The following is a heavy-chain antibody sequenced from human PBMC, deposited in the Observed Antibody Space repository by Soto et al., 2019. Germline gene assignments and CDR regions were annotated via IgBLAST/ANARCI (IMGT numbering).Heavy chain of an antibody. D-gene: IGHD5-18*01. J-gene: IGHJ5*02. CDR3: ESIREYSGWLAP. CDR2: FFSSGST. CDR1: GGTVSSNSKY. Sequence: SETLSLTCTVSGGTVSSNSKYWTWLRQPPGKGLEWIGYFFSSGSTNYNPSLKSRVTISVDTSKNQFSLRLSSVTAADTAIYYCESIREYSGWLAPSGQRFPVTVSS. V-gene: IGHV4-61*01.